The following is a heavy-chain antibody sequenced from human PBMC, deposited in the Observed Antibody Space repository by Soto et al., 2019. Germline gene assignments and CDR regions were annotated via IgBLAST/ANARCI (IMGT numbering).Heavy chain of an antibody. CDR2: MYNSERT. Sequence: PSETLSLTCTLSGGSIGGYYWSWIRQPAGKGLEWIGRMYNSERTNYNPSLKSRVTMSMDTSKNQFSLRLTSVTAADTAVYFCAREPLAHSYFDLWGQGTLVTVSS. CDR3: AREPLAHSYFDL. CDR1: GGSIGGYY. J-gene: IGHJ4*02. V-gene: IGHV4-4*07.